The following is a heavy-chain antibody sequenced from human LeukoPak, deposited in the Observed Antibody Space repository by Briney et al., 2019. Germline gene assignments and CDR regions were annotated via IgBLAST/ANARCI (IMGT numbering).Heavy chain of an antibody. J-gene: IGHJ5*02. CDR3: AKRGIYQNWFDP. Sequence: QPGGSLRLSCAASGFTFSTYNMNWVRQAPGKGLEWVANIEQDGSEKYYVDSVKGRFTISRDNAKNSLYLQMNSLRAEDTAVYYCAKRGIYQNWFDPWGQGTLVTVSS. D-gene: IGHD2-2*01. V-gene: IGHV3-7*01. CDR1: GFTFSTYN. CDR2: IEQDGSEK.